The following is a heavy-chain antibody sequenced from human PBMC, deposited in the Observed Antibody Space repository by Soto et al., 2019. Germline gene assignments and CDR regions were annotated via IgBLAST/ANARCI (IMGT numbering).Heavy chain of an antibody. D-gene: IGHD3-3*01. J-gene: IGHJ4*02. V-gene: IGHV4-4*01. Sequence: QVQLQESGPGLVKPSGTLSLTCAVSGGSITSTRWWSWVRQPPGKGLEWIGEIYHSGSTNYNPSIKSRVTISVDKSKNQFSLNLSSVTAADTAVYWCVANGYYGLDYWGQGALVTVSS. CDR2: IYHSGST. CDR3: VANGYYGLDY. CDR1: GGSITSTRW.